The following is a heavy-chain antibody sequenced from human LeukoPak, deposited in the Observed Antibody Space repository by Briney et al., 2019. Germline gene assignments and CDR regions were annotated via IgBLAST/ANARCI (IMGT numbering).Heavy chain of an antibody. CDR2: IYTGGSS. CDR3: ARDLDYYASGTYEAGYYYYMDV. CDR1: SGFISAYY. Sequence: SETLSLTCTVSSGFISAYYWSWIRQPAGKGLEWIGRIYTGGSSSYNPSLKSRVTMSVDTSKNQFSLRLSSVTAADTAVYYCARDLDYYASGTYEAGYYYYMDVWGKGTTVTISS. D-gene: IGHD3-10*01. J-gene: IGHJ6*03. V-gene: IGHV4-4*07.